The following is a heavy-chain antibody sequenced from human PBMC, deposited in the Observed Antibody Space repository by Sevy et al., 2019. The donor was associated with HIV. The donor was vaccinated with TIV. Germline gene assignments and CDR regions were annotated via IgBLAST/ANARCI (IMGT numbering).Heavy chain of an antibody. CDR2: IYSSGNT. Sequence: SETLSLTCTVSAGSINDYYWSWIRQPAGKELDWVGRIYSSGNTNYNPSLKSRLTMSLDTSENQFSLKLNSVTASDTDVYYCARGATFGGSYPYFDSWGQGALVTVSS. CDR3: ARGATFGGSYPYFDS. J-gene: IGHJ4*02. D-gene: IGHD1-26*01. CDR1: AGSINDYY. V-gene: IGHV4-4*07.